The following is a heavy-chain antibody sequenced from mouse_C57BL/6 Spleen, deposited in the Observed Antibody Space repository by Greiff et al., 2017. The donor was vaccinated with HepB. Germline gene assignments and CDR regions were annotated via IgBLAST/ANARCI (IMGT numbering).Heavy chain of an antibody. V-gene: IGHV3-1*01. D-gene: IGHD1-1*01. J-gene: IGHJ2*01. CDR2: ISYSGST. Sequence: DVMLVESGPGMVKPSQSLSLTCTVTGYSITSGYDWHWIRHFPGNKLEWMGYISYSGSTNYNPSLKSRISITHDTSENHFFLKLNSVTTEDTATYYCARAGYGGYFDYWGQGTTLTVSS. CDR3: ARAGYGGYFDY. CDR1: GYSITSGYD.